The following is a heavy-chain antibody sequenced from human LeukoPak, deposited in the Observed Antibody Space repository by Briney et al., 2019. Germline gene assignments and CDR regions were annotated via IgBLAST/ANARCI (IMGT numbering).Heavy chain of an antibody. CDR1: GYSFTSYW. J-gene: IGHJ6*02. V-gene: IGHV5-51*01. CDR2: IYPGDSDT. CDR3: ASGLHDYGSGSYYPSGTYYYYGMDV. Sequence: GESLKISCKGSGYSFTSYWIGWVRQMPGKGLEWMGIIYPGDSDTRYSPSFQGQVTISADKSISTAYLRWSSLKASDTAMYYCASGLHDYGSGSYYPSGTYYYYGMDVWGQGTTVTVSS. D-gene: IGHD3-10*01.